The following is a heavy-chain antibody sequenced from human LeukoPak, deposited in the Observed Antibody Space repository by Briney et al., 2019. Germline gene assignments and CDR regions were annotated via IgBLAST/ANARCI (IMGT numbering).Heavy chain of an antibody. Sequence: GEAMKISCKGSGYSFTSYWIGWVRQMPGKGLEWMGIIYPGDSDTRYSPSFLGQVTISADKCIRTAYLRWSILKACDTPTSYGATLPGYSSGWSPLGTFDLWGQGTMVTAYS. CDR1: GYSFTSYW. D-gene: IGHD6-19*01. V-gene: IGHV5-51*01. J-gene: IGHJ3*01. CDR2: IYPGDSDT. CDR3: ATLPGYSSGWSPLGTFDL.